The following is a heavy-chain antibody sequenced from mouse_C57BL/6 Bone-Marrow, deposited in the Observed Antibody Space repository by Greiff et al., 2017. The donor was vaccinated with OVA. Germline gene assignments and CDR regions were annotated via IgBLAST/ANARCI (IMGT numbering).Heavy chain of an antibody. Sequence: VQLQQSGAELVKPGASVKLSCKASGYTFTSYWMQWVKQRPGQGLEWIGEIDPSDSYTNYNQKFKGKATLTVDTSSSTAYMQLSSLTSEDSAVYYCARWGAHWGQGTTLTVSS. J-gene: IGHJ2*01. CDR3: ARWGAH. CDR1: GYTFTSYW. CDR2: IDPSDSYT. V-gene: IGHV1-50*01.